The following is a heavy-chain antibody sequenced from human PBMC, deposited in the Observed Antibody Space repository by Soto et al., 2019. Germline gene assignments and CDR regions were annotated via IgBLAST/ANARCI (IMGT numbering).Heavy chain of an antibody. Sequence: ASVKVSCKASGYTFTSYGISWVRQAPGQGLEWMGWISAYNGNTNYAQKLQGRVTMTPETSTNTAYMGLRSLRSDDTAVFYCARGLYPDYYDSSGSFDYWGQGTLVTVSS. V-gene: IGHV1-18*01. CDR2: ISAYNGNT. J-gene: IGHJ4*02. CDR1: GYTFTSYG. D-gene: IGHD3-22*01. CDR3: ARGLYPDYYDSSGSFDY.